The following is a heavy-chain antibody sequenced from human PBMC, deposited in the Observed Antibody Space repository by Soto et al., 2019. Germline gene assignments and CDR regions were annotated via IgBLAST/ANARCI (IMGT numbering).Heavy chain of an antibody. V-gene: IGHV4-39*01. D-gene: IGHD3-9*01. CDR2: IYYSGST. J-gene: IGHJ4*02. CDR3: ARWADILTGYYDY. CDR1: GGSISSSSYY. Sequence: SETLSLTCTVSGGSISSSSYYWGWIRQPPGKGLEWIGSIYYSGSTYYNPSLKSRVTISVDTSKNQFSLKLSSVTAADTAVYYCARWADILTGYYDYWGQGTLVTVS.